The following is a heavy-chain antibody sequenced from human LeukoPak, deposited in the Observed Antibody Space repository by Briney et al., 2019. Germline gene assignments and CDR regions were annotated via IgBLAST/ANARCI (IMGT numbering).Heavy chain of an antibody. V-gene: IGHV1-46*01. CDR2: INPSGGST. CDR3: ARFAVHRRITVAGQFGLDY. J-gene: IGHJ4*02. Sequence: APVKVSCKASGYIFTSYNIYWVRQAPGQGLEWMGIINPSGGSTNYAQKFQGRVTMTRDTSTSTVYMELSSLRSEDTAVYYCARFAVHRRITVAGQFGLDYWGQGTLVSVSS. CDR1: GYIFTSYN. D-gene: IGHD6-19*01.